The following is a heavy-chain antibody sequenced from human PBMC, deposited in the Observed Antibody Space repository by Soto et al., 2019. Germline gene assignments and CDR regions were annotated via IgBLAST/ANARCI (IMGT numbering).Heavy chain of an antibody. CDR3: AKESGYSSGWYVDY. V-gene: IGHV3-23*01. CDR2: ISGSGGST. J-gene: IGHJ4*02. D-gene: IGHD6-19*01. CDR1: GFTFSSYA. Sequence: GGSLRLSCAASGFTFSSYAMSWVRQAPGKGLEWVSAISGSGGSTYYADSVKGRFTISRGNSKNTLYLQMNSLRAEDTAVYYCAKESGYSSGWYVDYWGQGTLVTVSS.